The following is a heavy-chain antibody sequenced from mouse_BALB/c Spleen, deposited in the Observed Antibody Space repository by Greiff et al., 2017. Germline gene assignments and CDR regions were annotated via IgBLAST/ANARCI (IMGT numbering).Heavy chain of an antibody. CDR3: ARERYYGSQRYYAMDY. V-gene: IGHV2-9*02. Sequence: QVQLKESGPGLVAPSQSLSITCTVSGFSLTSYGVHWVRQPPGKGLEWLGVIWAGGSTNYNSALMSRLSISKDNSKSQVFLKMNSLQTDDTAMYYCARERYYGSQRYYAMDYWGQGTSVTVSS. D-gene: IGHD1-1*01. J-gene: IGHJ4*01. CDR2: IWAGGST. CDR1: GFSLTSYG.